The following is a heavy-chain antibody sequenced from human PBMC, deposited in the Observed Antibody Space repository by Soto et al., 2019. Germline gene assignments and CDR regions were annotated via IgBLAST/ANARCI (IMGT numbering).Heavy chain of an antibody. CDR1: GGSISSYY. V-gene: IGHV4-59*01. Sequence: SETLSLTCTVSGGSISSYYWSWIRQPPGKGLEWIGYIYYSGSTNYNPSLKSRVTISVDTSKNQFSLKLSSVTAADTAVYYCAREGGDFWSGYTSPDYWGQGTLVTVSS. J-gene: IGHJ4*02. CDR3: AREGGDFWSGYTSPDY. CDR2: IYYSGST. D-gene: IGHD3-3*01.